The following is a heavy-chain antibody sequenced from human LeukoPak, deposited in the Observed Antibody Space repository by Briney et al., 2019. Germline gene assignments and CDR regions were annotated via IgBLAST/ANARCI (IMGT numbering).Heavy chain of an antibody. CDR2: IYTSGST. Sequence: SETLSLTCTVSGGSISSYYWSWIRQPAGKGLEWIGRIYTSGSTNYNPSLKSRVTMSVDTSKNQFSLKLSSVTAADTAVYYCARSVVVVTAALYYYHYYYMDVWGQGTPVTVSS. CDR3: ARSVVVVTAALYYYHYYYMDV. D-gene: IGHD2-2*01. V-gene: IGHV4-4*07. CDR1: GGSISSYY. J-gene: IGHJ6*03.